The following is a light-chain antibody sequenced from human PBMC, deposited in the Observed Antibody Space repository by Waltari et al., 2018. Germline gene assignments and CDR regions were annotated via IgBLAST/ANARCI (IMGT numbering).Light chain of an antibody. Sequence: EIVMKQSPGTLSVSPGERVTFSCRASQSLSSNLAWHQQKPGQAPRLLIYGASTRAAGSPARFSGSGSGTEFTLTISSMESEDFAVYYCQQYNYWPPLTFGGGTKVDIK. CDR1: QSLSSN. V-gene: IGKV3-15*01. CDR3: QQYNYWPPLT. CDR2: GAS. J-gene: IGKJ4*01.